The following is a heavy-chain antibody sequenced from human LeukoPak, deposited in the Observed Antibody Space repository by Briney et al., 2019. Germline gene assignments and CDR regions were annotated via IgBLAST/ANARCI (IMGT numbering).Heavy chain of an antibody. Sequence: SETLSLTCAVYGGSFSGYYWSWIRQPPGKGLEWIGEINHSGSTNYNPSLKSRVTISVDTSKNQFSLKLSSVTAADTAVYYCARGGKRSYHQLPRTNWFDPWGQGTLVTVSS. CDR2: INHSGST. CDR1: GGSFSGYY. V-gene: IGHV4-34*01. D-gene: IGHD2-2*01. CDR3: ARGGKRSYHQLPRTNWFDP. J-gene: IGHJ5*02.